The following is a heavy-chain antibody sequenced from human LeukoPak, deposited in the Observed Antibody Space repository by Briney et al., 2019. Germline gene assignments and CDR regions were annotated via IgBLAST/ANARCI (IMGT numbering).Heavy chain of an antibody. CDR3: VFGYSYGKFDY. Sequence: GGSLRLSCAASGFTFSSYWMSWVRQAPGKGLEWVANIKQDGSEKYYVDSVKGRFTISRDNAKNSLYLQMNSLRAEDTAVYYCVFGYSYGKFDYWGQGTLVTVSS. D-gene: IGHD5-18*01. CDR1: GFTFSSYW. CDR2: IKQDGSEK. J-gene: IGHJ4*02. V-gene: IGHV3-7*01.